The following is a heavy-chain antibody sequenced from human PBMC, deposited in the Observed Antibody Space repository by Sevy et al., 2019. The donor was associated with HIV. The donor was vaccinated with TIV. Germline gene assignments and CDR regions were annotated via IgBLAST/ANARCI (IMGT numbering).Heavy chain of an antibody. Sequence: GGSLRLSCAASGFTFSDYYMSWIRQAPGKGLEWISYISGSDSTIYYADSVKGRFTISRDNAKNSLYLQMNSLRPEDTGVYYLGRDHWKDRDLGGLFHYAMDVWGQGTPVTVS. CDR2: ISGSDSTI. CDR1: GFTFSDYY. D-gene: IGHD3-16*01. CDR3: GRDHWKDRDLGGLFHYAMDV. J-gene: IGHJ6*02. V-gene: IGHV3-11*01.